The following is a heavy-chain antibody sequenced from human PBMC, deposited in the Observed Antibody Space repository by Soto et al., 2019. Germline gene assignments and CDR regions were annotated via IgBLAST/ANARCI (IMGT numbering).Heavy chain of an antibody. D-gene: IGHD3-3*02. J-gene: IGHJ4*02. Sequence: EVQLVESGGGLVQPGRSLRLSCAASGFTFDDYAMHWVRQRPGRGLEWVSGITWNSDEIGYPDSVKGRFSISRDNAKKYLYLQMNSLRPDDTAVYYCARHLAGNRDYWGQGTLVTVSS. CDR3: ARHLAGNRDY. CDR1: GFTFDDYA. V-gene: IGHV3-9*01. CDR2: ITWNSDEI.